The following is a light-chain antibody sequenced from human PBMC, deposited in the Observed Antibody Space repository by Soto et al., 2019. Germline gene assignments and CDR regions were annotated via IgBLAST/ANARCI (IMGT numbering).Light chain of an antibody. Sequence: EIVLTQSPGTLSLSPGERATLSCRASQTVPSSYLAWYQQRPDQAPRLLIYDASSRAFGIPDRFSGSESGTDLPLTIRSLEPEDFAVYYCHQYAWSPLTFGQGTRLEIK. CDR3: HQYAWSPLT. V-gene: IGKV3-20*01. CDR2: DAS. J-gene: IGKJ5*01. CDR1: QTVPSSY.